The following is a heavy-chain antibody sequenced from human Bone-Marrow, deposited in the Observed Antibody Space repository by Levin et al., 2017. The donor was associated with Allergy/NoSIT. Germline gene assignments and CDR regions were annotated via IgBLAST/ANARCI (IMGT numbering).Heavy chain of an antibody. Sequence: GESLKISCAVSGFTFSSYAMSWVRQAPGKGLEWVSAISGGGVNTYYADSVKGRFTISRDNSKSTLYLQMNSLRAEDTAIYYCTKAREMYNWNYGDYWGQGALVTVSS. D-gene: IGHD1-20*01. V-gene: IGHV3-23*01. CDR3: TKAREMYNWNYGDY. J-gene: IGHJ4*02. CDR2: ISGGGVNT. CDR1: GFTFSSYA.